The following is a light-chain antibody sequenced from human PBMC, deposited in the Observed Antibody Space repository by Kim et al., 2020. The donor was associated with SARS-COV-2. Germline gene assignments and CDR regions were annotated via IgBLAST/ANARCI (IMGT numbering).Light chain of an antibody. CDR1: QGISSY. V-gene: IGKV1-8*01. CDR2: AAS. Sequence: IQMTQSPSSLSASVGDRVTITCRASQGISSYLAWYQQKPGKAPKLLIYAASTLQSGVPSRFSGSGSGTDFTLTISCLQSEDFATYYCQQYYSYPLTFGQGTKVDIK. CDR3: QQYYSYPLT. J-gene: IGKJ1*01.